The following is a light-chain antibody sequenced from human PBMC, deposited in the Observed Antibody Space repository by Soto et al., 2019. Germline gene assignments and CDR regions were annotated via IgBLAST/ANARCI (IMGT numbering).Light chain of an antibody. J-gene: IGKJ5*01. CDR3: QQANSFSIT. Sequence: DIQMTQSPSSVSASVGDSVTISCRASQIISRWIAWYQQKPGEAPKLLLYATSTLQSGVPSRFSGSGSATDFTVCLTGVQPEDFSTYYCQQANSFSITFGQGTRLEIK. V-gene: IGKV1-12*01. CDR1: QIISRW. CDR2: ATS.